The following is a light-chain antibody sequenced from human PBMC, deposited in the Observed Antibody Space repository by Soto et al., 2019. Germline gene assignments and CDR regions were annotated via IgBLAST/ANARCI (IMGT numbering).Light chain of an antibody. CDR2: GAS. J-gene: IGKJ1*01. CDR3: QQYGSLPWT. Sequence: EVVLTQSPGTLSLSPGERAILSCRASQSVSSTYLAWYQQKPGQAPRLLISGASNMATGIPDNFSGSGSGTEFTLTISRLEPEDFAVYYGQQYGSLPWTFGQGTK. V-gene: IGKV3-20*01. CDR1: QSVSSTY.